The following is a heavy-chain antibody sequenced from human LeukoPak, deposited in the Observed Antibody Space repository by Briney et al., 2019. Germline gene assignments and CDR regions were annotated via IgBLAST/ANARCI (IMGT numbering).Heavy chain of an antibody. V-gene: IGHV1-2*06. Sequence: GASLKVSCKASGYTFTGYYMHWVRQAPGQGLEWMGRINPNRGGTNYAQKFQCRVTMTRDTSISTDYMEVSRLRSDDTAVYHCARDVGIVVVTGGDNYWGQGTLVTVSS. J-gene: IGHJ4*02. CDR1: GYTFTGYY. CDR2: INPNRGGT. CDR3: ARDVGIVVVTGGDNY. D-gene: IGHD2-21*01.